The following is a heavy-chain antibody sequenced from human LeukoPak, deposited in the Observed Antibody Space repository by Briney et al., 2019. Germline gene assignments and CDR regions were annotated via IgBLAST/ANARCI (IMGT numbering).Heavy chain of an antibody. Sequence: PSETLSLTCTVSGGSISNYYWGWIRRPPGKGLEYIGYISDSGGTNYNPSLKSRLTISVDTSKNQFSLRLRSATAADTAVYYCARLRPGSSWYFFDFWGLGTLVTVSS. J-gene: IGHJ4*02. CDR2: ISDSGGT. CDR3: ARLRPGSSWYFFDF. CDR1: GGSISNYY. D-gene: IGHD6-13*01. V-gene: IGHV4-59*01.